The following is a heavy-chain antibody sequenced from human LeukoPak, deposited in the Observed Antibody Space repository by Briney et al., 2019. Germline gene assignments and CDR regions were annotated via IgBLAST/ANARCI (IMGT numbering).Heavy chain of an antibody. V-gene: IGHV3-23*01. CDR1: GFTFSSYA. Sequence: GGSLRLSCAASGFTFSSYAMSWVRQAPGKGLEWVSDISGSGDSTYYADPVKGRFTISRDNSKNMLYLQMSSLRAEDTAVYYCATEARQVSGIVSARDYWGQGTLVTVSS. D-gene: IGHD6-13*01. CDR3: ATEARQVSGIVSARDY. J-gene: IGHJ4*02. CDR2: ISGSGDST.